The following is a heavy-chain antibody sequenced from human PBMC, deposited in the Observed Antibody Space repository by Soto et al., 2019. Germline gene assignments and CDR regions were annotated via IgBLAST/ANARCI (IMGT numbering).Heavy chain of an antibody. CDR2: NNAGNGNT. J-gene: IGHJ5*02. D-gene: IGHD4-4*01. CDR3: ARVQEAYSNEGWFYP. Sequence: QVQLVQSGAEVKKPGASVKVYCKASGYTFTSYAMHWVRQAPGQRLEWMGWNNAGNGNTKYSQKFQGRVTITRDTSASTAYMELSSLRSEDTAVYYCARVQEAYSNEGWFYPWGQGTLVTVSS. CDR1: GYTFTSYA. V-gene: IGHV1-3*01.